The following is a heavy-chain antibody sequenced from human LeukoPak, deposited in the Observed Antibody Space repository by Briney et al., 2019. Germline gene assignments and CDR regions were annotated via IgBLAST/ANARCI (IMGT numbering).Heavy chain of an antibody. Sequence: GGSLRLSCAASGFTFSTYAMNWVRQAPGKGLEWVSTINHNGGNTYYADSVKGRFTISRDNSKNTLYLQMNSLRAEDTAVYYCAKDRVLSGWEGFDYWGQGTLVTVSS. D-gene: IGHD6-19*01. CDR3: AKDRVLSGWEGFDY. V-gene: IGHV3-23*01. J-gene: IGHJ4*02. CDR2: INHNGGNT. CDR1: GFTFSTYA.